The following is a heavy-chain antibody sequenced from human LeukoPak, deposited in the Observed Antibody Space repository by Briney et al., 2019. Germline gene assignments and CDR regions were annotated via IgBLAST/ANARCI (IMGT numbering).Heavy chain of an antibody. D-gene: IGHD2-2*01. CDR3: ARLGREGYCSSTSCACFDY. J-gene: IGHJ4*02. V-gene: IGHV4-39*07. Sequence: SETLSLTCTVSGGSISSNSYYWGWIRQPPGKGLEWIGCIYYSGSTYYNPSLKSRVTISVDTSKNQFSLKLSSVTAADTAVYYCARLGREGYCSSTSCACFDYWGQGTLVTVSS. CDR2: IYYSGST. CDR1: GGSISSNSYY.